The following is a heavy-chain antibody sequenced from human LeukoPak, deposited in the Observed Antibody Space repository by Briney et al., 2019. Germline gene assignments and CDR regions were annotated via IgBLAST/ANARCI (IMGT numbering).Heavy chain of an antibody. J-gene: IGHJ4*02. CDR2: ISGSGGST. Sequence: GGPLRLSCAASGFTFSNYAMSWVRQAPGKGLEWVSAISGSGGSTYYADSVKGRFTISRDNSKNTLYLQMNSLRAEDTAVYYCAKYGYYDFWSGTYYFDYWGQGTLVTVSS. CDR1: GFTFSNYA. V-gene: IGHV3-23*01. CDR3: AKYGYYDFWSGTYYFDY. D-gene: IGHD3-3*01.